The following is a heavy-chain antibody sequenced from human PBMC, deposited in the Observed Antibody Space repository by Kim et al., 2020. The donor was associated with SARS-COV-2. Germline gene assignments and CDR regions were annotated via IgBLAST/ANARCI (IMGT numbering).Heavy chain of an antibody. CDR3: ARDPSVATTAQFDY. Sequence: ASVKVSCKASGYSFTTSYIHWVRQAPGQGLEWMGIINPTVDSTSYAQKFQDRLIMTRDTSTQTFYMELTSLTSDDTAVYYCARDPSVATTAQFDYWGQGTLVTVSA. CDR1: GYSFTTSY. CDR2: INPTVDST. D-gene: IGHD5-12*01. J-gene: IGHJ4*02. V-gene: IGHV1-46*01.